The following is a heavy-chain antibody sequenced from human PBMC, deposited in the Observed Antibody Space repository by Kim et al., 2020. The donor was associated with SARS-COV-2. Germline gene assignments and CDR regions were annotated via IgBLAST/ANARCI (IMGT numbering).Heavy chain of an antibody. CDR3: ARVRGIAVAGGFDY. Sequence: GGSLRLSCAASGFTFSSYSMNWVRQAPGKGLEWVSSISSSSSYIYYADSVKGRFTISRDNAKNSLYLQMNSLRAEDTAVYYCARVRGIAVAGGFDYWGQGTLVTVSS. D-gene: IGHD6-19*01. J-gene: IGHJ4*02. CDR2: ISSSSSYI. CDR1: GFTFSSYS. V-gene: IGHV3-21*01.